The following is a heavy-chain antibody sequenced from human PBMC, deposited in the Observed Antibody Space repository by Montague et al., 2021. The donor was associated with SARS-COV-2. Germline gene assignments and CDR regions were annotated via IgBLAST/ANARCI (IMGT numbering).Heavy chain of an antibody. J-gene: IGHJ5*02. Sequence: PALVKPTQTLTPTCTFSGFSLSTTGMSVGWIRQPPGTALEWLALIYWHDDKCYSPSLKNRLTITWATSKSQVVLTMTNMDPVDTATYYCAHSYDILTGSALVTWGQGTLVTVSS. CDR2: IYWHDDK. CDR3: AHSYDILTGSALVT. D-gene: IGHD3-9*01. CDR1: GFSLSTTGMS. V-gene: IGHV2-5*01.